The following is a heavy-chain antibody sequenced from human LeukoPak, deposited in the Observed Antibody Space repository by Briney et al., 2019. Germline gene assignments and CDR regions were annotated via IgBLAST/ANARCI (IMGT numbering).Heavy chain of an antibody. CDR2: IYYSGST. V-gene: IGHV4-39*02. Sequence: PSETLSLTCTVSGGSISSTYYYWGWIRQPPGKGLEWIGSIYYSGSTYYNLSLKSRVAISVDTFKNQFSLRLSSVTAADTAVYYCAREALPDYDFWSGYYPVDAFDIWAKGQWSPSLQ. D-gene: IGHD3-3*01. J-gene: IGHJ3*02. CDR1: GGSISSTYYY. CDR3: AREALPDYDFWSGYYPVDAFDI.